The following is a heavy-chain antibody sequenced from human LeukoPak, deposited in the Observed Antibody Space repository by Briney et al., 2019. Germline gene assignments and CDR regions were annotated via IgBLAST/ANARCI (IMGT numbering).Heavy chain of an antibody. CDR3: ARGSECGPNS. Sequence: GGSLRHSSAASGFTLSIHWASWVRQAPGKGLEWVANIKPDGSEQYYVNSVRGRFTISRDNAKNSLYLQMNSLRAADTAIYYCARGSECGPNSWGPGPVVSVSS. D-gene: IGHD3-3*01. V-gene: IGHV3-7*05. CDR2: IKPDGSEQ. CDR1: GFTLSIHW. J-gene: IGHJ1*01.